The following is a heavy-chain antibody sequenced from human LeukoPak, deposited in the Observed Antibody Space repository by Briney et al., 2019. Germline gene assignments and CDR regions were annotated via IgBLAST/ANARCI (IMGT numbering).Heavy chain of an antibody. J-gene: IGHJ4*02. CDR2: ISAMGVST. D-gene: IGHD3-9*01. CDR3: AKTIYDTVTGYYKVGFDS. V-gene: IGHV3-23*01. CDR1: AFTFNNYA. Sequence: GGSLRLSCAASAFTFNNYAMDWVRQAPGKGLEWVSGISAMGVSTYYADSAKGRFTISRDNSKNTLYLQFNSLRVEDTAVYYCAKTIYDTVTGYYKVGFDSWGQGTLVTVSS.